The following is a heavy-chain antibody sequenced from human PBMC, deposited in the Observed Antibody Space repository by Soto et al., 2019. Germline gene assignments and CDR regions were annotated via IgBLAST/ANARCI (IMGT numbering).Heavy chain of an antibody. Sequence: ASVKVSCKASGYTFTSYGISWVRQAPGQGLEWMGWISAYNGNTNYAQKLQGRVTMTTDTSTSTAYMELRSLRSDDTAVYYCARDTGYCTNGVCYLAYYYYGMDVWGQGTTVTVSS. CDR1: GYTFTSYG. CDR2: ISAYNGNT. CDR3: ARDTGYCTNGVCYLAYYYYGMDV. V-gene: IGHV1-18*01. J-gene: IGHJ6*02. D-gene: IGHD2-8*01.